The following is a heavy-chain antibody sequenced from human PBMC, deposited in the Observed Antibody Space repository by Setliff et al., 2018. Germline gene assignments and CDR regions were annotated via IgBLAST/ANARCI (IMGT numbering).Heavy chain of an antibody. CDR2: IWNDGSTK. CDR1: RFTFSNYG. Sequence: PVGSLRLSCVASRFTFSNYGMHWVRQTPGKGLEWVALIWNDGSTKFYGDSVKGRFTISRDNSKNTLYLQMDTLRAEDTAVYYGARNWVTAQHYYYGMDVWGQGTTVTAP. D-gene: IGHD2-21*02. J-gene: IGHJ6*02. CDR3: ARNWVTAQHYYYGMDV. V-gene: IGHV3-33*01.